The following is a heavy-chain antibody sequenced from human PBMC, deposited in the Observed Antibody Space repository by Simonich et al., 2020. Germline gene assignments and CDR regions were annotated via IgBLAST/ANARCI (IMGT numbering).Heavy chain of an antibody. CDR3: ARARLYSSSHAFDI. Sequence: QVQLVQSGAEVKKPGASVKVSCKASGYTFTGYYMHWVRQAPGQGLAWMGRITPNSGGTNYAQKCQGRVTMTRDTSISTAYMELSRLRSDDTAVYYCARARLYSSSHAFDIWGQGTMVTVSS. CDR2: ITPNSGGT. J-gene: IGHJ3*02. D-gene: IGHD6-6*01. V-gene: IGHV1-2*02. CDR1: GYTFTGYY.